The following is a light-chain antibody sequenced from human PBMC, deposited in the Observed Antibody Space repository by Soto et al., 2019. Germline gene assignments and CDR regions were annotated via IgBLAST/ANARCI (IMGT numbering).Light chain of an antibody. V-gene: IGKV3-11*01. CDR3: QQRSNWRYT. CDR2: DAS. Sequence: EIVLTQSPATLSLSPGERATLSCRASQSVSSYLAWYQQKPGKAPRLLIYDASNRATGIPARFSGSGSGTDVTLTISSLEPEDFAVYYCQQRSNWRYTFGQGTKLEIK. CDR1: QSVSSY. J-gene: IGKJ2*01.